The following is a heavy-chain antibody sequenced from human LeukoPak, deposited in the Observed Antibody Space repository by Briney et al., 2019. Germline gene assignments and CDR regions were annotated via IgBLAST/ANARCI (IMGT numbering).Heavy chain of an antibody. CDR2: ISYDGSNK. CDR1: GFTVNSNY. V-gene: IGHV3-30*18. J-gene: IGHJ4*02. CDR3: AKDQEDILTGYGFDY. D-gene: IGHD3-9*01. Sequence: PGGSLRLSCAASGFTVNSNYMSWVRQAPGKGLEWVAVISYDGSNKYYADSVKGRFTISRDNSKNTLYLQMNSLRAEDTAVYYCAKDQEDILTGYGFDYWGQGTLVTVSS.